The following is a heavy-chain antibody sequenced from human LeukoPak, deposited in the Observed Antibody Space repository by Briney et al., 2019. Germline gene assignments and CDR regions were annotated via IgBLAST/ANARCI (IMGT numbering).Heavy chain of an antibody. CDR3: ATQRGNYYDSSGYYSWDY. Sequence: PSETLSLTCAVSGYSISSGYYWGWIRQPPGKGLEWIGSIYHSGSTYYNPSLKSRVTISVDTSKNQFSLKLGSVTAADTAVYYCATQRGNYYDSSGYYSWDYWGQGTLVTVSS. CDR1: GYSISSGYY. V-gene: IGHV4-38-2*01. CDR2: IYHSGST. J-gene: IGHJ4*02. D-gene: IGHD3-22*01.